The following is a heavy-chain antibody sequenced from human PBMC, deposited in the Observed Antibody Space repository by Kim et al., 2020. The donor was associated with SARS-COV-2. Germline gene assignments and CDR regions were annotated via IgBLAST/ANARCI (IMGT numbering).Heavy chain of an antibody. CDR3: ARDSRPGDLQVETAMGLPGY. V-gene: IGHV1-18*01. D-gene: IGHD5-18*01. Sequence: ASVKVSCKASGYTFTSYGISWVRQAPGQGLEWMGWISAYNGNTNYAQKLQGRVTMTTDTSTSTAYMELRSLRSDDTAVYYCARDSRPGDLQVETAMGLPGYWGQGTLVTVSS. CDR1: GYTFTSYG. J-gene: IGHJ4*02. CDR2: ISAYNGNT.